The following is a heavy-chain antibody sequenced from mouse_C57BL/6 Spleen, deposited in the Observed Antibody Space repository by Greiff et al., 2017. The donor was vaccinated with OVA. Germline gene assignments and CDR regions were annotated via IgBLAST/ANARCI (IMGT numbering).Heavy chain of an antibody. Sequence: QVQLQQSGAELVRPGASVTLSCKASGYTFTDYEMHWVKQTPVHGLEWIGAIDPETGGTAYNQKFKGKAILTADKSSSTAYIELRSLTSEDSAVYYCTDYGSSYVRYFDVWGTGTTVTVSS. V-gene: IGHV1-15*01. CDR3: TDYGSSYVRYFDV. CDR1: GYTFTDYE. D-gene: IGHD1-1*01. J-gene: IGHJ1*03. CDR2: IDPETGGT.